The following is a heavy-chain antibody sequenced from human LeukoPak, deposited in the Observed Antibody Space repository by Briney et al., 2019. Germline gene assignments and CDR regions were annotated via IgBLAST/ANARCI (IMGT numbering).Heavy chain of an antibody. Sequence: GGSLRLSCAASGFTFSSYSMNWVRQAPGEGLEWVSSISSSSSYIYYADSVKGRFTISRDNAKNSLYLQMNSLRAEDTAVYYCARDGRSEYYDSSGYLDYWGQGTLVTVSS. D-gene: IGHD3-22*01. CDR1: GFTFSSYS. CDR3: ARDGRSEYYDSSGYLDY. CDR2: ISSSSSYI. V-gene: IGHV3-21*01. J-gene: IGHJ4*02.